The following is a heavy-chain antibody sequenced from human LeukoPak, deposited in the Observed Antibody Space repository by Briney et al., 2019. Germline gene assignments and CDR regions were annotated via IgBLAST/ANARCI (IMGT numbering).Heavy chain of an antibody. CDR2: IYSGGST. V-gene: IGHV3-66*02. CDR3: ARDLWDATGF. D-gene: IGHD3-3*01. J-gene: IGHJ4*02. CDR1: GFTVNSNY. Sequence: QTEGSLRLSCAASGFTVNSNYMSWVRQAPGKGLEWVSVIYSGGSTYYADSVKGRFTISRDISKSTLYLQMNSLRPEDTAVYYCARDLWDATGFWGQGTLVTVSS.